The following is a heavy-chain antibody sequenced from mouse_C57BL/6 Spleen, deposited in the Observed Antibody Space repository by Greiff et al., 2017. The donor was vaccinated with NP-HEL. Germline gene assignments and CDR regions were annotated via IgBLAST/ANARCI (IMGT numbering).Heavy chain of an antibody. J-gene: IGHJ1*03. CDR2: ISYDGSN. CDR3: ARRGGSYAYFDV. V-gene: IGHV3-6*01. Sequence: EVQLVESGPGLVKPSQSLSLTCSVTGYSFTSGYYWNWIRQFPGNKLEWMGYISYDGSNNYNPYLKNRISITLDTSKNQFFLKLNSVTTEDTATYYCARRGGSYAYFDVWGTGTTVTVSS. D-gene: IGHD1-1*02. CDR1: GYSFTSGYY.